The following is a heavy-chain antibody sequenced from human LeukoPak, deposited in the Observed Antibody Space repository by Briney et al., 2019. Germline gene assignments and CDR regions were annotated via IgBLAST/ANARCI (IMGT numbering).Heavy chain of an antibody. Sequence: PGGSLRLSCAASGFTLSSYGMHWVRQAPGKGLEWVAFIRYDGSNKYYADSVKGRFTISRDNSKNTLYLQMNSLRAEDTAVYYCAKAVGVVVPAAKDYYYYMDVWGKGTTVTVSS. J-gene: IGHJ6*03. CDR3: AKAVGVVVPAAKDYYYYMDV. D-gene: IGHD2-2*01. V-gene: IGHV3-30*02. CDR2: IRYDGSNK. CDR1: GFTLSSYG.